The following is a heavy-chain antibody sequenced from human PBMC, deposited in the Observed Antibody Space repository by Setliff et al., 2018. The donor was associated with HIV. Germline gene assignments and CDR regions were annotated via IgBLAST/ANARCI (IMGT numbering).Heavy chain of an antibody. J-gene: IGHJ3*02. Sequence: SETLSLTCTVSGGSISSSSYYWGWIRQPPGKGLEWIASIYYSGSTYYNPSLKSRVTGSVDTSKNQFSLKLSSVTAADTAVYYCAGHRGSQWLALGAFDIWGQGTMVTISS. D-gene: IGHD6-19*01. CDR2: IYYSGST. V-gene: IGHV4-39*01. CDR1: GGSISSSSYY. CDR3: AGHRGSQWLALGAFDI.